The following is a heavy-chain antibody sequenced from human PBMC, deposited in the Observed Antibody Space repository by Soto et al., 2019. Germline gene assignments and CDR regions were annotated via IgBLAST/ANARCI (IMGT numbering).Heavy chain of an antibody. CDR2: TYYRFRWYN. D-gene: IGHD3-16*01. CDR3: VREFRYYVSSERLLDY. V-gene: IGHV6-1*01. Sequence: SGTLSLTCVISGDSVSGNSAAWNWIRQSPSSGLEWLGRTYYRFRWYNDYAGCVECRITVTPDTSKNQFSLHLNSVTPEDTAIYCSVREFRYYVSSERLLDYWGQGALVTVSS. CDR1: GDSVSGNSAA. J-gene: IGHJ4*02.